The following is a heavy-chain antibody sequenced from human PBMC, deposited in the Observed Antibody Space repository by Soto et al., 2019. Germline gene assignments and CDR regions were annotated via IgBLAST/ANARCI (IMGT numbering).Heavy chain of an antibody. CDR3: ARGWELLDRGAFDI. CDR2: MSYDGSNE. D-gene: IGHD1-7*01. V-gene: IGHV3-30*03. J-gene: IGHJ3*02. Sequence: QVQLVESGGGVVQPGRALRLSCAASGFTFSNYGMHWVRQAPGKGLEWVAVMSYDGSNEYYADSVKGRFTVFRGNSKDTLYLQMNGLRAEDTAVYYCARGWELLDRGAFDIWGQGTMVTVSS. CDR1: GFTFSNYG.